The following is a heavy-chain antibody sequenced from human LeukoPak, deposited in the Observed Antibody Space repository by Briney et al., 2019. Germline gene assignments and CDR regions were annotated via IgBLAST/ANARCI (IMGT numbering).Heavy chain of an antibody. CDR3: ARAPRTVVVAATPTVY. CDR1: GYTFTGYY. D-gene: IGHD2-15*01. V-gene: IGHV1-2*06. J-gene: IGHJ4*02. Sequence: ASVKVSCKASGYTFTGYYMHWVRQAPGQGLEWMGRINPNSGVTNYAQKLQGRVTMTTDTSTSTAYMELRSLRSDDTAVYYCARAPRTVVVAATPTVYWGQGTLVTVSS. CDR2: INPNSGVT.